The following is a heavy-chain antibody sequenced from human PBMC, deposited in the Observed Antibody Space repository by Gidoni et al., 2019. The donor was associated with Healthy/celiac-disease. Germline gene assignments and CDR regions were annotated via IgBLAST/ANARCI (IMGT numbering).Heavy chain of an antibody. CDR3: ASSVENSGSYWGISYRVGYYYGMDV. V-gene: IGHV4-39*01. CDR1: GGSISSSSYS. D-gene: IGHD1-26*01. Sequence: QLQLQESGPGLVKPSETLSLPCTVSGGSISSSSYSWGWSRQPPGKGLEWIGSIDSSGSTYYNPPLKSRVTISVDTSKNQFSLKLSSVTAADTAVYYCASSVENSGSYWGISYRVGYYYGMDVWGQGTTVTVSS. CDR2: IDSSGST. J-gene: IGHJ6*02.